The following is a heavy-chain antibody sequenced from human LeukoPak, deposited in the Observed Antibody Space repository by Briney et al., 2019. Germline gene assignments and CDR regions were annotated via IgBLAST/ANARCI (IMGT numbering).Heavy chain of an antibody. D-gene: IGHD2-15*01. J-gene: IGHJ4*02. V-gene: IGHV4-4*07. CDR3: AREGCSGGVCYFDY. CDR2: IDASGNT. Sequence: PSETLSLTCTVSGGSISYYYWTWLRQPAGKGLEWIGRIDASGNTNYTPSLRSRVTLSIDTSGQQFSLKLSSVTAADTAVYFCAREGCSGGVCYFDYWGRGTLVTVSS. CDR1: GGSISYYY.